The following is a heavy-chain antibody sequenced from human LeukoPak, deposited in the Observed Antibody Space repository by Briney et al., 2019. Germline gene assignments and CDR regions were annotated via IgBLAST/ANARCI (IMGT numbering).Heavy chain of an antibody. CDR2: IWYDGSNK. Sequence: GGSLRLSCSASGFTFSSCGMHWVRQAPGKGLEWVAFIWYDGSNKYYTDSVKGRFTISRDNAKNTLYPQMNSLRAEDTAVYYCARDFRATGGRAIIDYWGQGSLVSVSS. CDR1: GFTFSSCG. D-gene: IGHD2-15*01. J-gene: IGHJ4*02. CDR3: ARDFRATGGRAIIDY. V-gene: IGHV3-33*01.